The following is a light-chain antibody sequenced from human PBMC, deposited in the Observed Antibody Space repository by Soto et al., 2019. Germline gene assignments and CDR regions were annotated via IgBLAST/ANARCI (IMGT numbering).Light chain of an antibody. CDR2: AAS. Sequence: DLQLTPSPSSVSASVGVRVTTTCRSSEDISTWLAWYQQKPGKAPKLLIYAASSLQSGVPSRFSGSGSGTDFTLTISSLQHEDFATYYCQHADSFPLITFGQGTRLEIK. V-gene: IGKV1-12*01. CDR3: QHADSFPLIT. J-gene: IGKJ5*01. CDR1: EDISTW.